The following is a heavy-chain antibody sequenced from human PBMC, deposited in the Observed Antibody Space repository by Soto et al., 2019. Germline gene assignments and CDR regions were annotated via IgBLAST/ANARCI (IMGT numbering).Heavy chain of an antibody. Sequence: LEQSGAEVRSPGSSVTISCKASGGSFTSFSIDWVRQAPGEGLEWIGGVIRLIGKVRYSPTFQNRVTMTTDESAHTAFLPLRRLTSDDTAVYFCGRGVTIFGSAPRDLPPDVWGQGTALIVSS. D-gene: IGHD3-10*01. CDR3: GRGVTIFGSAPRDLPPDV. CDR1: GGSFTSFS. J-gene: IGHJ6*02. CDR2: VIRLIGKV. V-gene: IGHV1-69*05.